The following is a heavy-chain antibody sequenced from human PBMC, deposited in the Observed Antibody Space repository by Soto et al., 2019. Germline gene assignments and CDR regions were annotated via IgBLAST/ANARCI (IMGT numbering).Heavy chain of an antibody. J-gene: IGHJ5*02. V-gene: IGHV3-33*01. D-gene: IGHD1-20*01. CDR2: IWYDGSNK. Sequence: GGSLRLSCAASGFTFSSYGMHWVRQAPGKGLEWVAVIWYDGSNKYYADSVKGRFTISRDNSKNTLYLQMNSLRAEDTAVYYCARERSITGSRWFDPWGQGTLVTVSS. CDR3: ARERSITGSRWFDP. CDR1: GFTFSSYG.